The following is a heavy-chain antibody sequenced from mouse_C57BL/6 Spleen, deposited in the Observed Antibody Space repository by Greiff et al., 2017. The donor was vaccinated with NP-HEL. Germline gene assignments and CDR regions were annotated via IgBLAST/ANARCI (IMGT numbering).Heavy chain of an antibody. CDR3: ARQDNYGSSYFDY. CDR1: GYAFSSSW. Sequence: VQLQQSGPELVKPGASVKISCKASGYAFSSSWMNWVKQRPGKGLEWIGRIYPGDGDTNYNGKFKGKATLTADKSSSTAYMQLSSLTSEDSAVYFCARQDNYGSSYFDYWGQGTTLTVSS. J-gene: IGHJ2*01. CDR2: IYPGDGDT. D-gene: IGHD1-1*01. V-gene: IGHV1-82*01.